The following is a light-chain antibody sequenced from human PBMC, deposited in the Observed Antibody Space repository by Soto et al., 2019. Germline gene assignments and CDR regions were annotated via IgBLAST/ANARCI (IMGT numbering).Light chain of an antibody. CDR1: QSISSSY. CDR3: QQYGSSRT. V-gene: IGKV3-20*01. Sequence: EVVLTQSPGTLSSSPGERATLSCRAGQSISSSYLAWYQQKPGQAPRLLIYSASSRATGIPDRFSGSGSGTDFTLTISRLEPEDFAVYYCQQYGSSRTFGQGTKVE. J-gene: IGKJ1*01. CDR2: SAS.